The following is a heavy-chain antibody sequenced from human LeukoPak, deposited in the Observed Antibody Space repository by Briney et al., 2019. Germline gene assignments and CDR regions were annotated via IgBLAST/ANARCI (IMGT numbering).Heavy chain of an antibody. V-gene: IGHV4-4*07. D-gene: IGHD6-19*01. CDR1: GGSISSYY. J-gene: IGHJ3*02. CDR2: IYTSGST. CDR3: AKGKYSSGWYLAFDI. Sequence: PSETLSLTCTVSGGSISSYYWSWIRQPAGKGLEWIGRIYTSGSTNYNPYLKSRATMSVDTSKNQFSLKLSSVTAADTAVYYCAKGKYSSGWYLAFDIWGQGTMVTVSS.